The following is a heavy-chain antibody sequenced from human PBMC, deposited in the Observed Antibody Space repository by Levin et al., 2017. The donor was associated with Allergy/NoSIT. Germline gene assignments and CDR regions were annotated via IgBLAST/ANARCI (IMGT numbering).Heavy chain of an antibody. CDR1: GYTFTSYG. V-gene: IGHV1-18*01. Sequence: GESLKISCKASGYTFTSYGISWVRQAPGQGLEWMGWISAYNGNTNYAQKLQGRVTMTTDTSTSTAYMELRSLRSDDTAVYYCARVSLDYYYMDVWGKGTTVTVSS. CDR2: ISAYNGNT. CDR3: ARVSLDYYYMDV. J-gene: IGHJ6*03.